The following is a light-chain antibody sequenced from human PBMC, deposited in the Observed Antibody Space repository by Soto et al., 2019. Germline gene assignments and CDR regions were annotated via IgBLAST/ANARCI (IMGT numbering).Light chain of an antibody. J-gene: IGLJ1*01. Sequence: QSVLTQPASVSGSPGQSLTISCTGTSSDVGIYNLVSWYQQHPGKAPKLIIYEGTKRPSGVSNRFSGSKSDSTASLTISGLQTEDEADYYCCSYARSSTLYVFGTGTKVTVL. CDR3: CSYARSSTLYV. V-gene: IGLV2-23*01. CDR1: SSDVGIYNL. CDR2: EGT.